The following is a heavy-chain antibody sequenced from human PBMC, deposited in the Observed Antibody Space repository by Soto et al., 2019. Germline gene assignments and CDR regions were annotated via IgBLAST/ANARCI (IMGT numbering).Heavy chain of an antibody. D-gene: IGHD3-22*01. CDR1: GFIFSRYA. J-gene: IGHJ3*02. CDR3: AKDLAYYDSSDYYPVDAFDI. Sequence: GGSLRLSCAASGFIFSRYALSWVRQAPGKGLEWVSAISGSGGSTYNADSVKGRFTISRDNSKNTLYLQMTSLRAEDTAVYYCAKDLAYYDSSDYYPVDAFDIWGQGTMVTVSS. V-gene: IGHV3-23*01. CDR2: ISGSGGST.